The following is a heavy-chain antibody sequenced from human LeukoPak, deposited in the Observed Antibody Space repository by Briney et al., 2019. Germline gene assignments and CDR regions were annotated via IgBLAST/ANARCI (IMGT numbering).Heavy chain of an antibody. Sequence: GGSLRLSCAASGFTFSSYAMSWVRQAPGKGLEWVSAISGSGGSTYYADSVRGRFTISRDNAKNSLYLQMNSLRAEDTAVYYCARGSYSSSNYFDYWGQGTLVTVSS. V-gene: IGHV3-23*01. CDR2: ISGSGGST. J-gene: IGHJ4*02. CDR1: GFTFSSYA. CDR3: ARGSYSSSNYFDY. D-gene: IGHD6-6*01.